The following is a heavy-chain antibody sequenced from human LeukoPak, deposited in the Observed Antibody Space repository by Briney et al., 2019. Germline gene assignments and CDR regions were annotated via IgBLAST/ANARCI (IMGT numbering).Heavy chain of an antibody. J-gene: IGHJ4*02. Sequence: SVKVSCKASGGTFSSYTISWVRQAPGQGLEWMGRIIPILGIANYAQKFQGRVTITADKSTSTAYMELSSLRSEDTAVYYSARAVDTAMVIFDYWGQGTLVTVSS. D-gene: IGHD5-18*01. CDR2: IIPILGIA. V-gene: IGHV1-69*02. CDR1: GGTFSSYT. CDR3: ARAVDTAMVIFDY.